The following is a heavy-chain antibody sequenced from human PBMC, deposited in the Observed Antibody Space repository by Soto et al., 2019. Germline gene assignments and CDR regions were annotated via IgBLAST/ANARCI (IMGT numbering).Heavy chain of an antibody. Sequence: DVQLVESGGGLIQPGESLRLSSAAFGLTVSGKKYVAWVRQAPGKGLEWVSALYDVDGSFYSDSVKGRFTTTSDSSKTSVYLQMNGLRPDDTAVYYCASRHEREHAYDVWGQGTTVTVSS. CDR2: LYDVDGS. J-gene: IGHJ3*01. CDR1: GLTVSGKKY. CDR3: ASRHEREHAYDV. V-gene: IGHV3-53*01. D-gene: IGHD1-1*01.